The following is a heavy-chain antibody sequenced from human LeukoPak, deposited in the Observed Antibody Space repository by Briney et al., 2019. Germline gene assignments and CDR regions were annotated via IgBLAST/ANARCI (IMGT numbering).Heavy chain of an antibody. D-gene: IGHD3-16*01. V-gene: IGHV3-33*01. Sequence: GGSLRLSCAASGFTFSSYGMHWVRQAPGKGLEWMAVIWYDGSNKYYADSVKGRITISRDNAKNSLYLQMNSLRVEDTAVYYCARDGGIIRFGGQDVWGQGTTVTVS. J-gene: IGHJ6*02. CDR3: ARDGGIIRFGGQDV. CDR1: GFTFSSYG. CDR2: IWYDGSNK.